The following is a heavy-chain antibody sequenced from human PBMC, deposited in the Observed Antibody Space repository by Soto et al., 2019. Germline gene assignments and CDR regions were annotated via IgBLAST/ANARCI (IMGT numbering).Heavy chain of an antibody. CDR1: GRSFGRYY. CDR3: ARGPISQMGYCSDGSCYYFEY. CDR2: INDSGST. V-gene: IGHV4-34*01. J-gene: IGHJ4*02. Sequence: SDTLPLTCSFWGRSFGRYYWRSVLLPPGKGLEWIGEINDSGSTNYNPSLKSRVTISVDTSKYQFSLQLSSVTAADTAVYYCARGPISQMGYCSDGSCYYFEYWRQGPLVTVSS. D-gene: IGHD2-15*01.